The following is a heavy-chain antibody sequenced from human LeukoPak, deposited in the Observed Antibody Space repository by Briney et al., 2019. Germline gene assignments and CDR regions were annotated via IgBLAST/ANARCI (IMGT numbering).Heavy chain of an antibody. CDR2: IYYRGTS. CDR1: GGSISGYY. D-gene: IGHD2-15*01. CDR3: ARHYCSGGNCYYFDH. V-gene: IGHV4-59*08. J-gene: IGHJ4*02. Sequence: PSETLSLTCTVSGGSISGYYWSWIRQPPGQGLEWIGFIYYRGTSKYNPSLMSRVTMSVDTSKNQVSLKLSSVTAADTAVYYCARHYCSGGNCYYFDHWGQGTLVTVSS.